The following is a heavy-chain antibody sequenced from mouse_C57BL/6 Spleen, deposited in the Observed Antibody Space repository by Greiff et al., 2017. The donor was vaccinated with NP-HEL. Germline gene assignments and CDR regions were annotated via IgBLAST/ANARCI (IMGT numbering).Heavy chain of an antibody. D-gene: IGHD2-5*01. J-gene: IGHJ3*01. CDR2: ISSGGSYT. Sequence: EVKLVESGGDLVKPGGSLKLSCAASGFTFSSYGMSWVRQTPDKRLEWVATISSGGSYTYYPDSVKGRFTISRDNAKNTLYLQMSSLKSEDTAMYYCARGDYSNDYWGQGTLVTVSA. V-gene: IGHV5-6*01. CDR3: ARGDYSNDY. CDR1: GFTFSSYG.